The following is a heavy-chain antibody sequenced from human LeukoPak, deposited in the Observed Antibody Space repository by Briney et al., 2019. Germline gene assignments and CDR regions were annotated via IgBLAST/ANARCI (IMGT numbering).Heavy chain of an antibody. V-gene: IGHV4-61*01. CDR1: GGSVSSGSSY. J-gene: IGHJ6*02. CDR2: MYYSGNT. CDR3: ARDLIYLTNYYYFGMDV. D-gene: IGHD4/OR15-4a*01. Sequence: SETLSLTCVISGGSVSSGSSYWSWIRQPPGKGLEWIGYMYYSGNTSYNSSLKSRVTISVDTSKNQFSLKLNSVTAADTAVYYCARDLIYLTNYYYFGMDVWGQGTTVTGSS.